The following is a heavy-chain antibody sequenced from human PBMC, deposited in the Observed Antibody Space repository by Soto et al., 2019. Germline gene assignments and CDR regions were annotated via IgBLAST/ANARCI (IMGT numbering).Heavy chain of an antibody. CDR1: GGSISSGDYY. J-gene: IGHJ6*02. CDR2: IYYSART. D-gene: IGHD4-17*01. Sequence: SETLSLTCTVSGGSISSGDYYWSWIRQPPGKGLEWIGSIYYSARTFYKPSLKSRVIISVDTSKSQFSLKLTSVTAADTAVYYCATRPMDYGDYAWGAASLYGMDVWGPGTTVTVSS. CDR3: ATRPMDYGDYAWGAASLYGMDV. V-gene: IGHV4-30-4*01.